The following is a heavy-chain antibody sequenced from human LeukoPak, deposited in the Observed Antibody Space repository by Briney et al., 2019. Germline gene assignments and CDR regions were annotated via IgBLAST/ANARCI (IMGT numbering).Heavy chain of an antibody. J-gene: IGHJ4*02. Sequence: SGPTLVNPTQTLTLTCTFSGFSLSTSGVGVGWIRQPPGKALEWLALIYWNDDKRYSPSLKSRLTITKDTSKNQVVLTMTNMDPVDTATYYCAHLKDYYGSGSWGYFDYWGQGTLVTVSS. CDR2: IYWNDDK. CDR1: GFSLSTSGVG. D-gene: IGHD3-10*01. V-gene: IGHV2-5*01. CDR3: AHLKDYYGSGSWGYFDY.